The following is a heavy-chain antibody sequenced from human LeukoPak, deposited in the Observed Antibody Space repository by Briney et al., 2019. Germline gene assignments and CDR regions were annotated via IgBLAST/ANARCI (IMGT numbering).Heavy chain of an antibody. CDR1: GYTFTGYY. V-gene: IGHV1-2*02. J-gene: IGHJ6*02. CDR3: TGDHCSYINCYEDYYYGMDV. Sequence: AASVKVSCKASGYTFTGYYMHWVRQAPGQGLEWMGWINPDTGATDIAQKFQGRVAMTRDTSISAAYMELSRLRSDDTAVYFCTGDHCSYINCYEDYYYGMDVWGQGTTVTVSS. D-gene: IGHD2-15*01. CDR2: INPDTGAT.